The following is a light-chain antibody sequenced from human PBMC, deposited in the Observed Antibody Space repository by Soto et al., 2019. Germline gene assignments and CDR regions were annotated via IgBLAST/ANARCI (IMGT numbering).Light chain of an antibody. Sequence: EIVMTQSPATLSVSPGERATLSCRASQSVSILLAWYQQKPGQSPRLLIYGASSRATGIPDRFSGSGSGTDFTLTISRLEPEDFAVYYCQQYGNSIPITFGQGTRLEIK. V-gene: IGKV3-20*01. J-gene: IGKJ5*01. CDR2: GAS. CDR1: QSVSIL. CDR3: QQYGNSIPIT.